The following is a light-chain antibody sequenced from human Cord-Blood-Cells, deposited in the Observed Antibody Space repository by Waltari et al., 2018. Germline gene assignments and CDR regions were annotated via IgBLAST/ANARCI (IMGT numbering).Light chain of an antibody. CDR2: EGS. V-gene: IGLV2-23*01. Sequence: QSALTPPASVSGSPGQSITIPCTGTRSDVGSYNLVSWYQQHPGKAPKLMIYEGSKRPSGVSNRFSGSKSGNTASLTISGLQAEDEADYYCCSYAGSSNWVFGGGTKLTVL. CDR3: CSYAGSSNWV. J-gene: IGLJ3*02. CDR1: RSDVGSYNL.